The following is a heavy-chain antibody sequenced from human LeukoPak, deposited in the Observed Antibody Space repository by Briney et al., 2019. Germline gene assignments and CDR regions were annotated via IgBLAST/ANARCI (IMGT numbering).Heavy chain of an antibody. CDR3: ARDRIAVAGDYFDY. CDR1: GGSLSSYF. CDR2: IYTSGST. V-gene: IGHV4-4*07. Sequence: PSETLSLTCTVSGGSLSSYFWSWIRQPAGKGLEWIGRIYTSGSTNYNPSLKSRVTMSVDTSKNQFSLKLSSVTAADTAVYYCARDRIAVAGDYFDYWGQGTLVTVSS. D-gene: IGHD6-19*01. J-gene: IGHJ4*02.